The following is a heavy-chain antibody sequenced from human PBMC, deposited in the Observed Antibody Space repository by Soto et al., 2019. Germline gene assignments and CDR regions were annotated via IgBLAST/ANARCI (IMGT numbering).Heavy chain of an antibody. CDR1: GGSLNSYY. V-gene: IGHV4-59*01. Sequence: SETLSLTCTVSGGSLNSYYWTGFRPSPGNGLEWDGYVSSTGSTNYNPSLKSRVTLSLDTSTNEVSLSLTSVTAADAAVYFCARSSPPRKSYDSNPGWFDPWGQGIMVTLS. CDR3: ARSSPPRKSYDSNPGWFDP. J-gene: IGHJ5*02. D-gene: IGHD3-22*01. CDR2: VSSTGST.